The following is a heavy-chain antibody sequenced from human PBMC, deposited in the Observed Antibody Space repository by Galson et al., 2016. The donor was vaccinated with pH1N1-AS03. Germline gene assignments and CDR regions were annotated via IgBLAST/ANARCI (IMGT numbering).Heavy chain of an antibody. D-gene: IGHD2-8*01. Sequence: QSGAEVKKPGESLKISCKGSRDSFTNHWIAWVRQMTGTGLEWMAIIYPLDSDIRYSPSFQGQVTISADMSISTAYLEWSSLKASDTAIYYCARHMGNSWHDGLDFWGPGTLVTVSS. J-gene: IGHJ4*02. V-gene: IGHV5-51*01. CDR3: ARHMGNSWHDGLDF. CDR2: IYPLDSDI. CDR1: RDSFTNHW.